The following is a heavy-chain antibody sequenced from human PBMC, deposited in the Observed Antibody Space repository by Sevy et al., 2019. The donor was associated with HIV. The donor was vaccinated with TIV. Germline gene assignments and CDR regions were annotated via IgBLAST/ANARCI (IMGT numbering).Heavy chain of an antibody. V-gene: IGHV4-38-2*02. Sequence: SENLSLTCTVSGYSISSAYSWGWIRQPPGKGLEWIANIYHDGSTYYNPSLNSRVTISIDTSKNQFSLKLSSVTAADTAVYYCSSFGRLIILNDDTFEIWGQGTMVTVSS. CDR2: IYHDGST. CDR1: GYSISSAYS. CDR3: SSFGRLIILNDDTFEI. D-gene: IGHD3-9*01. J-gene: IGHJ3*02.